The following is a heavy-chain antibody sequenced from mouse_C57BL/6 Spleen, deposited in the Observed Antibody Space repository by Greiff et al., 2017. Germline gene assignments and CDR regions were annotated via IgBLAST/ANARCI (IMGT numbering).Heavy chain of an antibody. V-gene: IGHV1-26*01. CDR1: GYTFTDYY. D-gene: IGHD2-5*01. J-gene: IGHJ4*01. Sequence: VQLKESGPELVKPGASVKISCKASGYTFTDYYMNWVKQSHGKSLEWIGDINPNNGGTSYNQKFKGKATLTVDKSSSTAYMELRSLTSEDSAVYYCARPYYSNYYYAMGYWGQGTSVTVSS. CDR2: INPNNGGT. CDR3: ARPYYSNYYYAMGY.